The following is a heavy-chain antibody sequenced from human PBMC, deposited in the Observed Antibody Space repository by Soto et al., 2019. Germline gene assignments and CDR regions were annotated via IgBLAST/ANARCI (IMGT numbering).Heavy chain of an antibody. V-gene: IGHV1-69*02. CDR2: IIPILGIA. Sequence: QVQLVQSGAEVKKPGSSVKVSCKASGGTFSSYTISWVRQAPGQGLEWMGRIIPILGIANYAQKFQGRVTITADKSTSRAYMELSSLRSEDTAVYYCARKPMITFGGVIAAGMDVWGQGTTVTVSS. CDR3: ARKPMITFGGVIAAGMDV. J-gene: IGHJ6*02. D-gene: IGHD3-16*02. CDR1: GGTFSSYT.